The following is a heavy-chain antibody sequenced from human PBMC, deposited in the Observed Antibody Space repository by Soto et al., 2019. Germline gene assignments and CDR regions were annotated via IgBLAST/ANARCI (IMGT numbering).Heavy chain of an antibody. CDR1: GYTFTGYY. CDR2: INPNSGGT. D-gene: IGHD3-22*01. V-gene: IGHV1-2*04. CDR3: ARSLGAYYYDSSGYYYFDY. Sequence: ASAKVSCKASGYTFTGYYMHWVRQAPGQGLEWMGWINPNSGGTNYAQKFQGWVTMTRDTSISTAYMELSRLRSDDTAVYYCARSLGAYYYDSSGYYYFDYWGQGTLVTVSS. J-gene: IGHJ4*02.